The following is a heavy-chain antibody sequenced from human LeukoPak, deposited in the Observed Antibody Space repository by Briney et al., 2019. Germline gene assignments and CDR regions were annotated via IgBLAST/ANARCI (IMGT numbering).Heavy chain of an antibody. CDR2: IKQDGSEK. D-gene: IGHD3-10*01. CDR3: ARDGAFYGSGSPFDY. J-gene: IGHJ4*02. CDR1: GFTFSSHW. Sequence: PGGSLRLSCAASGFTFSSHWMSWVRQAPGKGLEWVANIKQDGSEKYYVDSVKGRFTISRDNAKNSLYVQMNSLRAEDTAVYYCARDGAFYGSGSPFDYWGQGTLVTVSS. V-gene: IGHV3-7*01.